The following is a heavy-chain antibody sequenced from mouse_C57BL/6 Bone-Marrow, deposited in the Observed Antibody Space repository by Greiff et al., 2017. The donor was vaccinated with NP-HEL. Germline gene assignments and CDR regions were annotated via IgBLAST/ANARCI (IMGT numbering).Heavy chain of an antibody. CDR3: TRPDYYGSPFDY. CDR2: IDPENGDT. V-gene: IGHV14-4*01. J-gene: IGHJ2*01. Sequence: EVQLQESGAELVRPGASVKLSCTASGFNIKDDYMHWVKQRPEQGLEWIGWIDPENGDTAYASKFQGKATITADTSSNTAYLQLSSLTSEDTAVYYCTRPDYYGSPFDYWGQGTTLTVSS. D-gene: IGHD1-1*01. CDR1: GFNIKDDY.